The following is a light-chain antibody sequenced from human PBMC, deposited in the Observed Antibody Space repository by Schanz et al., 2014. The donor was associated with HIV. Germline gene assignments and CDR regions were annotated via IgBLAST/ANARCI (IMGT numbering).Light chain of an antibody. Sequence: QSVLTQPPSASGTPGQRVTISCSGSSSSIGFNTINWYQHLPGTAPKLIMYNSYHRPSGVPDRFSGSSSGTSASLAISGLQSEDEADYYCSSYTSSSSVVLGGGTKLTVL. J-gene: IGLJ2*01. CDR3: SSYTSSSSVV. CDR1: SSSIGFNT. V-gene: IGLV1-44*01. CDR2: NSY.